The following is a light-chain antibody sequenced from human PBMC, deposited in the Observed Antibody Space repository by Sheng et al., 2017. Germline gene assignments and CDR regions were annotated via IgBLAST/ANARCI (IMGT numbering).Light chain of an antibody. V-gene: IGKV1-39*01. CDR3: QQYHSPPYT. Sequence: DIQMTQSPSSLSASVGDRVTITCRASRTINSYFNWYQQQPGDAPKLLIYGASSLRSGVPSRFSGSASGTDSTLTISSLQPEDFATYYCQQYHSPPYTFGPGDQXEIK. CDR1: RTINSY. J-gene: IGKJ2*01. CDR2: GAS.